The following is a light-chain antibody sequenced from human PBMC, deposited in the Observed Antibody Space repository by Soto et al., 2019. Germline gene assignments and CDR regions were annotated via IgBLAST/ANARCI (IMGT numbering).Light chain of an antibody. J-gene: IGKJ3*01. CDR1: QSVSSN. CDR3: QKYNSAPLT. V-gene: IGKV3-15*01. CDR2: GAS. Sequence: EIVMTQSPATLSVSPGERATLSCRASQSVSSNLAWYQQKPGQAPRLLIYGASTRATGIPARFSGSGSGTEFTLTISSLQSEDFATYYCQKYNSAPLTFGPGTKWISN.